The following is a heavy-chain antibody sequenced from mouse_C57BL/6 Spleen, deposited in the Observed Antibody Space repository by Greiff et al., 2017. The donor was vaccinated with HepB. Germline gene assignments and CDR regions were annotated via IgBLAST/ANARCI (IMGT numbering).Heavy chain of an antibody. Sequence: EVQLQQSGPGLVKPSQSLSLTCSVTGYSITSGYYWNWIRQFPGNKLEWMGYISYDGSNNYNPSLKNRISITRDTSKNQFFLKLNSVTTEDTAIYYCARGGKDWYFDVWGTGTTVTVSS. CDR2: ISYDGSN. CDR3: ARGGKDWYFDV. V-gene: IGHV3-6*01. CDR1: GYSITSGYY. J-gene: IGHJ1*03.